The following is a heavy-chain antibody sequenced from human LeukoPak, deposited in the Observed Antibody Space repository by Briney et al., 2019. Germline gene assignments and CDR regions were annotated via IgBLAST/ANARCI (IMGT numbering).Heavy chain of an antibody. CDR3: TRSFDS. Sequence: GGSLRLSCAASGFTFSSYWMHWVRQAPGKGLVWVSRINGDGSSTNYADSVKGRFTISRDNAKNTLYLQMNSLRAEDTAVYYCTRSFDSWGQGTLVTVSS. J-gene: IGHJ4*02. CDR1: GFTFSSYW. CDR2: INGDGSST. V-gene: IGHV3-74*01.